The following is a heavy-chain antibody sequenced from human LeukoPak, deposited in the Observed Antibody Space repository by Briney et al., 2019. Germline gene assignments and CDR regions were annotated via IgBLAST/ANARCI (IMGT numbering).Heavy chain of an antibody. Sequence: GGSLRLSCAASGFTFSSYWMSWVRQAPGKGLEWVANIKQDGSEKYYVDSVKGRFTISRDNAKNSLYLQMNSLRAEDTAVYYCARESGSGYFDFDIWGQGTMVTVSS. D-gene: IGHD3-22*01. CDR3: ARESGSGYFDFDI. V-gene: IGHV3-7*01. J-gene: IGHJ3*02. CDR1: GFTFSSYW. CDR2: IKQDGSEK.